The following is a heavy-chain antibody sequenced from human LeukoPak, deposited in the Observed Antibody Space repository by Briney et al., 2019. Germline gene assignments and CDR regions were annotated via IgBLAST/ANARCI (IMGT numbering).Heavy chain of an antibody. J-gene: IGHJ6*03. Sequence: PGGSLRLSCAASGFTFSSYSMNWVRQAPGKALEWVSSITSSGAYIFYADSVRGRFTISRDNAKDSLYLQMNSLGPEDTAVYYCARDPYSGNYGNYYYYMDVWGKGTTVTISS. CDR2: ITSSGAYI. D-gene: IGHD1-26*01. V-gene: IGHV3-21*01. CDR1: GFTFSSYS. CDR3: ARDPYSGNYGNYYYYMDV.